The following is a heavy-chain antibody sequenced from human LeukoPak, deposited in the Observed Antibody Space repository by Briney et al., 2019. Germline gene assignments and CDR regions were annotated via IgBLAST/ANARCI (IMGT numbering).Heavy chain of an antibody. CDR1: GLTVSSNN. J-gene: IGHJ4*02. V-gene: IGHV3-53*01. Sequence: GGSLRLSCAASGLTVSSNNMIWVRQAPGKGLEWVSVIYRGGSTYYADSVKGRFTISRDNSKNTLYLQMNSLRAEDTAVYYCARDWSHRCFDYWGQGTLVTVSS. D-gene: IGHD3-3*01. CDR2: IYRGGST. CDR3: ARDWSHRCFDY.